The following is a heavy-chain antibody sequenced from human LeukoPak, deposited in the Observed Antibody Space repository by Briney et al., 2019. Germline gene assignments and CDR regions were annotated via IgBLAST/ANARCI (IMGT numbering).Heavy chain of an antibody. J-gene: IGHJ4*02. CDR2: IGGSSDFT. CDR1: GFTFSTYA. Sequence: GGSLRLSCAASGFTFSTYAMSWVRQAPGKGLEWVSAIGGSSDFTYYAEYVRGRFTISRDNSKKTLYLQMNSLRAEDTAVYYCAKADRGWGVITKDWGQGTLVTVSS. D-gene: IGHD3-10*01. V-gene: IGHV3-23*01. CDR3: AKADRGWGVITKD.